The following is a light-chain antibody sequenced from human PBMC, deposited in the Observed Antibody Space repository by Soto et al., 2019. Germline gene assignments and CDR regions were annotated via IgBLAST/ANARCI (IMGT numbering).Light chain of an antibody. V-gene: IGKV3-20*01. Sequence: EIVLAQSPGTLSLSPGERATLSCRASQSVSSSYLAWYQQKPGRAPRLLTYDASNRATGIPDRFSASGSGTDFTLSISRLEPEDFAVYFCQQYGSSPWTFGQGTKVEIK. CDR2: DAS. CDR1: QSVSSSY. J-gene: IGKJ1*01. CDR3: QQYGSSPWT.